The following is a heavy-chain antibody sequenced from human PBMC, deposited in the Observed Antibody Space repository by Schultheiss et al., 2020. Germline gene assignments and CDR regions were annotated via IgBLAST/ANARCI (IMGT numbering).Heavy chain of an antibody. Sequence: ASVKVSCKASGYTFTSYDINWVRQATGQGLEWMGWMNPNSGNTGYAQKFQGRVTMTRNTSISTAYMELSSLRSEDTAVYYCARGQIDSFPRVHYFDYWGQGTLVTVSS. D-gene: IGHD3-9*01. CDR2: MNPNSGNT. CDR1: GYTFTSYD. CDR3: ARGQIDSFPRVHYFDY. V-gene: IGHV1-8*01. J-gene: IGHJ4*02.